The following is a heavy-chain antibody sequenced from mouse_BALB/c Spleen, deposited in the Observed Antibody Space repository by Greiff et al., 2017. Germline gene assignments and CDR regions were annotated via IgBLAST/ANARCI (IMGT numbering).Heavy chain of an antibody. CDR3: ARGGWGAWFAY. D-gene: IGHD2-3*01. J-gene: IGHJ3*01. CDR1: GYAFTNYL. CDR2: INPGSGGT. Sequence: VNVVESGAELVRPGTSVKVSCTASGYAFTNYLIEWVKQRPGQGLEWIGVINPGSGGTNYTEKFKGKATLTADKSSSTAYMQLSSLTSEDSAVYFSARGGWGAWFAYWGQGTLVTVSA. V-gene: IGHV1-54*01.